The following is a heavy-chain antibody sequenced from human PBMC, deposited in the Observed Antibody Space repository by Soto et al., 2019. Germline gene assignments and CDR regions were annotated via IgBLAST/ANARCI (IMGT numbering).Heavy chain of an antibody. CDR3: ARDPAFEYSSSSGWAKDAFDI. Sequence: QSQTLSLTCAISGDSVSSNSAAWNWIRQSPSRGLEWLGRTYYRSKWYNDYAVSVKSRITINPDTSKNQFSLQLNSVTPEDTAVYYCARDPAFEYSSSSGWAKDAFDIWGQGTMVTVSS. J-gene: IGHJ3*02. CDR2: TYYRSKWYN. CDR1: GDSVSSNSAA. D-gene: IGHD6-6*01. V-gene: IGHV6-1*01.